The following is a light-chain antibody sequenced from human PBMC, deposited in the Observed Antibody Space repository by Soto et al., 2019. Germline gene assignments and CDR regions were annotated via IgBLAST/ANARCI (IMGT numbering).Light chain of an antibody. J-gene: IGKJ4*01. CDR3: QQYNTWPPLT. V-gene: IGKV3-15*01. CDR1: QNINYN. Sequence: EIVMTQSPATLSVSPGERATLSCRASQNINYNLAWYQQRPGQPPTLLIYGAYTRATGIPDRFSGGGSGTEFTLTISSLQSEDFAVHYCQQYNTWPPLTFGGGTTLKIK. CDR2: GAY.